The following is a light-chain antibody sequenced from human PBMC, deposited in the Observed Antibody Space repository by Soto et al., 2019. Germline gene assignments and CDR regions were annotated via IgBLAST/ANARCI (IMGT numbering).Light chain of an antibody. V-gene: IGKV3-20*01. Sequence: EIVLTQSPGTLSLSPGERATLSCRASQSVSSNYLAWYQQKPGQAPRLLISDTSTRATGIPQRFTGSGSGTDFTLTISRLEPEDFAVYYCQQSGTSPRTFGQGTKVEI. CDR1: QSVSSNY. CDR2: DTS. CDR3: QQSGTSPRT. J-gene: IGKJ1*01.